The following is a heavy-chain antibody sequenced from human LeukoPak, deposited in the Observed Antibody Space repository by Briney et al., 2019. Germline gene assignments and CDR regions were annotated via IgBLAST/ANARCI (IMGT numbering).Heavy chain of an antibody. J-gene: IGHJ4*02. Sequence: EASVKVSCKASGYTFTSYGISWVRQAPGQGLEWVGRISAYNGNTNYAQKLQGRVTMTTDTSTSTAYMDLRSLRSDDTAVYYCARVRNSGFRYVDSWGQGTLVTVSS. CDR3: ARVRNSGFRYVDS. D-gene: IGHD5-12*01. CDR2: ISAYNGNT. CDR1: GYTFTSYG. V-gene: IGHV1-18*01.